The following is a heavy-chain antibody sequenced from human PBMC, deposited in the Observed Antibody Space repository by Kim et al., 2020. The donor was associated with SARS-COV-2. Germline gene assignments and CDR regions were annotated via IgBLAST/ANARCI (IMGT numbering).Heavy chain of an antibody. V-gene: IGHV4-34*01. Sequence: SETLSLTCAVYGGSFSGYYWSWIRQPPGKGLEWIGEINHSGSTNYNPSLKSRVTISVDTSKNQFSLKLSSVTAADTAVYYCAGGKAPYYYYYMDVWGKGTTVTVSS. CDR2: INHSGST. J-gene: IGHJ6*03. CDR3: AGGKAPYYYYYMDV. CDR1: GGSFSGYY.